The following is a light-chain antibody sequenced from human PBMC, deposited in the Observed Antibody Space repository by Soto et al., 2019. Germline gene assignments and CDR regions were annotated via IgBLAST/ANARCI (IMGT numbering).Light chain of an antibody. J-gene: IGKJ4*01. CDR1: QRISSD. CDR3: QQYNNWPPLT. Sequence: IVMTQSPATLSVSPGEGATLSCRASQRISSDLAWYQQKPGQAPRLLIYGASTRAAGIPARFSGSGSGTEFTLTISSLQSEDFAVYYCQQYNNWPPLTFGGGTKVEIK. V-gene: IGKV3-15*01. CDR2: GAS.